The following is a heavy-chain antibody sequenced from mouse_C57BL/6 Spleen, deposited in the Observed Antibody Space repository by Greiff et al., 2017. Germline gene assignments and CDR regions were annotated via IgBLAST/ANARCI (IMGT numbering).Heavy chain of an antibody. V-gene: IGHV3-6*01. CDR1: GYSITSGYY. D-gene: IGHD1-1*01. CDR2: ISYDGSN. J-gene: IGHJ3*01. Sequence: EVQRVESGPGLVKPSQSLSLTCSVTGYSITSGYYWNWIRQFPGNKLEWMGYISYDGSNNYNPSLKNRISITRDTSKNQFFLKLNSVTTEDTATYYCASPYYGSSYPFAYWGQGTLVTVSA. CDR3: ASPYYGSSYPFAY.